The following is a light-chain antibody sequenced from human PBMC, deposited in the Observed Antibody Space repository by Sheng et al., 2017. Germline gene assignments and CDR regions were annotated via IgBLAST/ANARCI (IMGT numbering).Light chain of an antibody. J-gene: IGKJ2*01. CDR1: QDIRDD. Sequence: AIQMTQSPSSLSASVGDTVIITCRASQDIRDDLGWYQXKPGKAPKRLIYAASSLQSGVPSRFSGRGXGTDFTLTISSLQPEDFATYFCLQDYNYPHTFGQGTRLEIK. V-gene: IGKV1-6*01. CDR3: LQDYNYPHT. CDR2: AAS.